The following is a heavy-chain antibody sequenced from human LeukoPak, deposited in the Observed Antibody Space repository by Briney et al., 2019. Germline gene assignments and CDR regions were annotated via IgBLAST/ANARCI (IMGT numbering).Heavy chain of an antibody. CDR1: GFTFNSYW. Sequence: GGSLRLSCAASGFTFNSYWMTWVRQAPGKGLEWVANIKEDGSEKYYVDSVKGRFTISRDNAKNSLYLQMNSLRVEDTAVYYCARDREDYFGSGSYLNLWGQGTLVTVSS. CDR3: ARDREDYFGSGSYLNL. CDR2: IKEDGSEK. V-gene: IGHV3-7*01. J-gene: IGHJ5*02. D-gene: IGHD3-10*01.